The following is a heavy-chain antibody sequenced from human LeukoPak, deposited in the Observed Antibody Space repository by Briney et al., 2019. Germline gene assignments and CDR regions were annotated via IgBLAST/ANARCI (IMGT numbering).Heavy chain of an antibody. V-gene: IGHV3-30*03. CDR1: GFIFSRYG. J-gene: IGHJ6*04. Sequence: GRSLRLSCAASGFIFSRYGIHWVRQAPGKELEWVAVVSYDGTETKYADSVKGRLNLSRDNSKNTVYLQMNSLTFEDTAVYYCARSARGVIFDVWGKGTTVTVSS. CDR2: VSYDGTET. CDR3: ARSARGVIFDV. D-gene: IGHD3-10*01.